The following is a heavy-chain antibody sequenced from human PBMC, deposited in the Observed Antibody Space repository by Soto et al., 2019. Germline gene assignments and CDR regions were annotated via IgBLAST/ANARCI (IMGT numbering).Heavy chain of an antibody. V-gene: IGHV3-23*01. CDR1: GFTFSSYA. Sequence: GGSLRLSCAASGFTFSSYAMSWVRQAPGKGLEWVSAISISGGTTYYADSVKGRFTISRDNSRDTLYLQTNSLRAEDTAVYYCAKGGLRDAFDIWGQGTMVTVSS. J-gene: IGHJ3*02. CDR3: AKGGLRDAFDI. CDR2: ISISGGTT.